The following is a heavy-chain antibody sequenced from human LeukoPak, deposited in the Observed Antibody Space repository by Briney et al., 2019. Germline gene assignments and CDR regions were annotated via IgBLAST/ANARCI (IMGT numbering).Heavy chain of an antibody. CDR3: SRGLVTRAGY. Sequence: ASVKVSCKASGYTFTGYYMHWVRQAPGQGLEWMGRINPNSGGTNYAQKFQGRVTITRDTSASTAYMELSSLRSEDTAVYYCSRGLVTRAGYWGQGTLVTVSS. CDR2: INPNSGGT. J-gene: IGHJ4*02. D-gene: IGHD2-21*02. CDR1: GYTFTGYY. V-gene: IGHV1-2*06.